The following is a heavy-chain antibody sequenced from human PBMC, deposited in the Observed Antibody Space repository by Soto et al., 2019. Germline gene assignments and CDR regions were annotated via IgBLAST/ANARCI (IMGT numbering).Heavy chain of an antibody. CDR2: ISWNSGTI. J-gene: IGHJ5*02. Sequence: EVQLVESGGGLVQPGRSLRLSCAASGLTFDDYAMHWVRQAPGKGLEWVAGISWNSGTIGYADSVKGRFTISRDNAKNSLYLKMNNLRAEDTALYYCAKDSNSGRRQGREFDPWGQGTLVTVSS. CDR1: GLTFDDYA. V-gene: IGHV3-9*01. CDR3: AKDSNSGRRQGREFDP. D-gene: IGHD6-19*01.